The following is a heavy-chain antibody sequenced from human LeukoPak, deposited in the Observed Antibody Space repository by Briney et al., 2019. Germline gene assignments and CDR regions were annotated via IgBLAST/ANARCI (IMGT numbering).Heavy chain of an antibody. J-gene: IGHJ4*02. V-gene: IGHV3-7*01. Sequence: GGSLRLSCAASGLTFSDYWMTWVRQAPGKGLEWVANINQGGSDKYYVDCVKGRFTISRDNAKNSLYLQMNSLRAEDTAVYYCARHYGDYGVLLDYWGQGTLVTVSS. CDR3: ARHYGDYGVLLDY. CDR2: INQGGSDK. CDR1: GLTFSDYW. D-gene: IGHD4-17*01.